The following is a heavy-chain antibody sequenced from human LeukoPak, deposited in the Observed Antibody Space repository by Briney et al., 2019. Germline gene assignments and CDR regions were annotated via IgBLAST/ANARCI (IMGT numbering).Heavy chain of an antibody. Sequence: PSETLSLTCTVSGGSISSSSYYWGWIRQHPGKGLEWIGSIYYSGSTYYNPSLKSRVTISVDTSKNQFSLKLSSVTAADTAVYYCARHSSARTYYYDSSGRYSTFDYWGQGTLVTVSS. D-gene: IGHD3-22*01. V-gene: IGHV4-39*01. CDR1: GGSISSSSYY. CDR3: ARHSSARTYYYDSSGRYSTFDY. J-gene: IGHJ4*02. CDR2: IYYSGST.